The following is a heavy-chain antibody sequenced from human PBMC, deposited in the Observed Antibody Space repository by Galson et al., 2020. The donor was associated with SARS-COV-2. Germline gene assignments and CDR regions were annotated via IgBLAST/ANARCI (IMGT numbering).Heavy chain of an antibody. J-gene: IGHJ4*02. Sequence: GESLKISCAAPGFTFSSYGMHWVRQAPGKGLEWVAVIWYDGSNKYYADSVKGRFTISRDNSKNTLYLQMNSLRAEDTAVYYCAKEAYYYDSSGYDYWGQGTLVTVSS. CDR1: GFTFSSYG. D-gene: IGHD3-22*01. V-gene: IGHV3-33*06. CDR2: IWYDGSNK. CDR3: AKEAYYYDSSGYDY.